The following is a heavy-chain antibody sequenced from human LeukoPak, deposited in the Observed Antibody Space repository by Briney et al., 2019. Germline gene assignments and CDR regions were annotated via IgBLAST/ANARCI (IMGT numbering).Heavy chain of an antibody. D-gene: IGHD6-6*01. V-gene: IGHV1-2*06. CDR2: INPNSGGT. CDR3: ARGIAARPDY. Sequence: VASVKVSCKASGYTFTSYYMHWVRQAPGQGLEWMGRINPNSGGTNYARKFQGRVTMTRDTSISTAYMELSRLRADDTAVYYCARGIAARPDYWGQGTLVTVSS. CDR1: GYTFTSYY. J-gene: IGHJ4*02.